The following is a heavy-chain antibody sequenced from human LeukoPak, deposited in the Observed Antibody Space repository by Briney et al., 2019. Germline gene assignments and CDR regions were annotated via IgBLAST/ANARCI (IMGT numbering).Heavy chain of an antibody. Sequence: ASVKVSCKASGYTFTGYYMHWVRQAPGQGLEWMGWINPNSGGTNYAQKFQGRVTMTRDTSISTAYMELSTLRSDDTAVYYCARGRYSGYDAFDYWGQGTLVTVSS. V-gene: IGHV1-2*02. CDR3: ARGRYSGYDAFDY. J-gene: IGHJ4*02. CDR2: INPNSGGT. D-gene: IGHD5-12*01. CDR1: GYTFTGYY.